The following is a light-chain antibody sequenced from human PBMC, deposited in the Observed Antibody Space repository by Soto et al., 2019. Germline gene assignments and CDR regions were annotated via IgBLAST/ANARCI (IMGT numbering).Light chain of an antibody. CDR2: KAS. Sequence: DIQMTQSPSTLSASVGDRVTITCRASQSISSWLAWYQQKPGKAPKLLIYKASSLESGVPSRFSGSGSGTEFTLTISSLQPDDFGTYYCQQYNSYPWTCGQGTKVEIK. V-gene: IGKV1-5*03. CDR3: QQYNSYPWT. J-gene: IGKJ1*01. CDR1: QSISSW.